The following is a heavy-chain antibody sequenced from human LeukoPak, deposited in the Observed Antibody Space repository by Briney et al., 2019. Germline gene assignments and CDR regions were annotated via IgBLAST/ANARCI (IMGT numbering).Heavy chain of an antibody. CDR1: EFTFSDYY. V-gene: IGHV3-11*03. J-gene: IGHJ4*02. D-gene: IGHD2-15*01. CDR2: ISSSSSYT. Sequence: GGALRLSFAASEFTFSDYYMSWIRQAPGKGLKWVSYISSSSSYTNYADSVKGRFTISRDNAKNSLYLQMNSLRAEDTAVYYCARAGYCSGGSCPDYWGQGTLVTVSS. CDR3: ARAGYCSGGSCPDY.